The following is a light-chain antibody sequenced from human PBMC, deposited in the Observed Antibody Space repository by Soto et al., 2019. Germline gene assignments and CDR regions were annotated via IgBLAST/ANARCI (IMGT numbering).Light chain of an antibody. J-gene: IGKJ3*01. CDR2: WAS. CDR1: QSVLYSSNNKNC. V-gene: IGKV4-1*01. CDR3: QQCYNTPS. Sequence: DIVMTQSPDSLSVSLGERATINCKSSQSVLYSSNNKNCLAWYQQKQGQSPKLLIYWASTRESGVPDRFSGSGSGTDFTLTISSLQAEDVAVYYCQQCYNTPSFGPGTKVDI.